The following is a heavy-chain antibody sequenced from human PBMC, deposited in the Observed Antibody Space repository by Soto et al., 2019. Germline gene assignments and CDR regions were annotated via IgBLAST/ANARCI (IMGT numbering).Heavy chain of an antibody. V-gene: IGHV1-69*04. J-gene: IGHJ4*02. CDR2: IIPILGIA. Sequence: SSVKVSCKASGGTFSSYTISWVRQALGQGLEWMGRIIPILGIANYAQKFQGRVTITADKSTSTAYMELSSLRSEDTAVYYCAREPDSRDRYKCDYWGKGTLVTVSS. D-gene: IGHD1-1*01. CDR1: GGTFSSYT. CDR3: AREPDSRDRYKCDY.